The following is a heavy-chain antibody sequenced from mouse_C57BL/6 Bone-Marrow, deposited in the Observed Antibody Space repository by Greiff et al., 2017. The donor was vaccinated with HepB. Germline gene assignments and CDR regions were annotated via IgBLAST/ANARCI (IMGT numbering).Heavy chain of an antibody. CDR1: GYTFTIYW. CDR3: ARSRDGYSSYAMDY. CDR2: IDPSDSYT. J-gene: IGHJ4*01. D-gene: IGHD2-3*01. V-gene: IGHV1-59*01. Sequence: QVHVKQPGAELVRPGTSVKLSCKASGYTFTIYWMHWVKQRPGQGLEWIGVIDPSDSYTNYNQKFKGKATLTVDTSSSTAYMQLSSLTSEDSAVYYCARSRDGYSSYAMDYWGQGTSVTVSS.